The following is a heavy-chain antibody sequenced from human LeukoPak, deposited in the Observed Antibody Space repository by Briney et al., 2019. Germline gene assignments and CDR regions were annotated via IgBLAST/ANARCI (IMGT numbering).Heavy chain of an antibody. V-gene: IGHV4-34*01. J-gene: IGHJ5*02. CDR2: INHSGST. Sequence: SETLSLTCAVYGGSFSGSYWSWIRQPPGKGLEWIGEINHSGSTNYNPSLKSRVTISVDTSKNQFSLKLSSVTAADTAVYYCARRGRIAAAAYNWFDPWGQGALVTVSS. CDR1: GGSFSGSY. D-gene: IGHD6-13*01. CDR3: ARRGRIAAAAYNWFDP.